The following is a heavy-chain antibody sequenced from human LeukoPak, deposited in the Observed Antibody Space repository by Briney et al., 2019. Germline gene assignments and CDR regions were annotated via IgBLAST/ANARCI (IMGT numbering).Heavy chain of an antibody. V-gene: IGHV4-59*11. Sequence: SETLSLTCIVSGGSISSHYWTWIRRPPGKGLEYIGYIYYSGNTNYNPSLKSRVTISVDRSKNQFSLKLTSVTAEDTAVYYCARINSGCYFDYWGQGTLVTVSS. D-gene: IGHD6-19*01. CDR1: GGSISSHY. CDR3: ARINSGCYFDY. J-gene: IGHJ4*02. CDR2: IYYSGNT.